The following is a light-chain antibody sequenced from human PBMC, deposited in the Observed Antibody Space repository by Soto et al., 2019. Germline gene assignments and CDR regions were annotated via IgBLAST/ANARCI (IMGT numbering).Light chain of an antibody. V-gene: IGKV3-20*01. CDR2: GAS. Sequence: EIMLTHSPATLSVSPGEAATLSCRASHRVSSRLAWYQQKPGQAPRLLIYGASTRATDIPPRFSGSGSGTDFTLTISRLEPEDFAVYYCQQYGSSGTFGQGTKVDIK. CDR3: QQYGSSGT. J-gene: IGKJ1*01. CDR1: HRVSSR.